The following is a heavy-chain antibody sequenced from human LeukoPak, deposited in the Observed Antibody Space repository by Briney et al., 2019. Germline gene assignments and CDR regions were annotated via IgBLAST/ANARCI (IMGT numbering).Heavy chain of an antibody. D-gene: IGHD3-22*01. CDR2: ISGSGGST. Sequence: GGSLRLSCAASGFTFSSYSMNWVRQAPGKGLEWVSAISGSGGSTYYADSVKGRFTISRDNSKNTLYLQMNSLRAEDTAVYYCAKDGRITMIVVGEFDYWGQGTLVTVSS. CDR1: GFTFSSYS. CDR3: AKDGRITMIVVGEFDY. V-gene: IGHV3-23*01. J-gene: IGHJ4*02.